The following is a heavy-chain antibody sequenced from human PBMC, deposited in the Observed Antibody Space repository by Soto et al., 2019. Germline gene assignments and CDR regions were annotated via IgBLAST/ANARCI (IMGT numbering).Heavy chain of an antibody. J-gene: IGHJ6*02. CDR1: GFTFSSYA. CDR2: ISYDGSNK. V-gene: IGHV3-30-3*01. CDR3: ARDSLVVVAATGACTDV. Sequence: QVQLVESGGGVVQPGRSLRLSCAASGFTFSSYAMHWVRQAPGKGLEWVAVISYDGSNKYYADSVKGRFTISRDNSKNTLYLQMNSLRAEDTAVYYCARDSLVVVAATGACTDVWGQGTTVTVSS. D-gene: IGHD2-15*01.